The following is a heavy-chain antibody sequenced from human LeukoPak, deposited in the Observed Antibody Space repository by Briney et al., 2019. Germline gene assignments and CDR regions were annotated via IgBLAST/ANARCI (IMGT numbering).Heavy chain of an antibody. D-gene: IGHD3-10*01. Sequence: PGGSLRLTCAASGFTFSSYWMSWVRRAPGKGLEWVANIKQDGSEKYYVDSVKGRFTISRDNAKNSLYLQMNSLRAEDTAVYYCARDKHCYGSGRENYYYMDVWGKGTTVTVSS. J-gene: IGHJ6*03. CDR3: ARDKHCYGSGRENYYYMDV. V-gene: IGHV3-7*03. CDR1: GFTFSSYW. CDR2: IKQDGSEK.